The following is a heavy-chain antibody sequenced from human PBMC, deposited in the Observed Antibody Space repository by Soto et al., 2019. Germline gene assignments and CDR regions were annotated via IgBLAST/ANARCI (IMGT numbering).Heavy chain of an antibody. D-gene: IGHD3-10*01. CDR1: GDTFTTYE. CDR3: ARGRASGSYYLLDY. V-gene: IGHV1-8*02. CDR2: INPNSGNI. J-gene: IGHJ4*02. Sequence: SVKVACKASGDTFTTYEIHWVRQATGHGLEWMGWINPNSGNIGYAQRFQGRVTMTRDTAIRTAYMEVSSLRSDDTAVYYCARGRASGSYYLLDYWGQGTLVTAPQ.